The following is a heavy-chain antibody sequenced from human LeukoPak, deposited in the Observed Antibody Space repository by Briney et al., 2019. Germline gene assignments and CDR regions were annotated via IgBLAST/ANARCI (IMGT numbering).Heavy chain of an antibody. J-gene: IGHJ5*02. Sequence: PSETPSLTCTVSGGSISSSPYYWGWIRQPPGKGLEWIGTIYYSGSTYYNPSLKSRVTISVDTSKNQFSLKLTSVTAADTAVYYCARPVPSRLGWFDPWGQGTLVTVSS. D-gene: IGHD1-1*01. CDR2: IYYSGST. CDR3: ARPVPSRLGWFDP. V-gene: IGHV4-39*01. CDR1: GGSISSSPYY.